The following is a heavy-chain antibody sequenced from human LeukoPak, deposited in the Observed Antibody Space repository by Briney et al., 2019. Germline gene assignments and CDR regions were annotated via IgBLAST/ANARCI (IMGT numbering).Heavy chain of an antibody. V-gene: IGHV1-69*05. CDR3: ARDRGGYCSSTSCYYDAFDI. CDR1: GGTFSSYA. D-gene: IGHD2-2*01. J-gene: IGHJ3*02. Sequence: SVKVSCKASGGTFSSYAISWGRQAPGQGLELMGMIIPIFGTANYAQKFQGRVTITTDESTSTAYMELSSLRSEDTAVYYCARDRGGYCSSTSCYYDAFDIWGQGTMVTVSS. CDR2: IIPIFGTA.